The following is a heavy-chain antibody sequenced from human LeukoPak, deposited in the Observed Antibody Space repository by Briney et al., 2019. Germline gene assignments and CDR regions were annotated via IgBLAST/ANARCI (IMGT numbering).Heavy chain of an antibody. D-gene: IGHD3-3*02. CDR1: GISFSTHA. Sequence: RAGGSLRLSCAASGISFSTHAMTWVRQAPGKGLEWVSGISGSGGTTNYADSVKGRFTISRDNSKNTLYLQMNSLRAEDTAVYYCAKDENHFWSGYYSNYFDPWGQGTLVTVSS. V-gene: IGHV3-23*01. CDR3: AKDENHFWSGYYSNYFDP. J-gene: IGHJ5*02. CDR2: ISGSGGTT.